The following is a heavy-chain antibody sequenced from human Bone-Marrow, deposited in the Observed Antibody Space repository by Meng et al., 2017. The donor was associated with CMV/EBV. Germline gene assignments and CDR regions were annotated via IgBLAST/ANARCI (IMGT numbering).Heavy chain of an antibody. D-gene: IGHD6-13*01. CDR3: ARGGYGSSWPSRGYYYGMDV. V-gene: IGHV1-69*05. Sequence: SVKVSCKASGGTFSSYAISWVRQAPGQGLEWMGGIIPIFGTANYAQKFQGRVTITTDESTSTAYMELSSLRSEDTAVYYCARGGYGSSWPSRGYYYGMDVWGQGTTVPVSS. J-gene: IGHJ6*02. CDR1: GGTFSSYA. CDR2: IIPIFGTA.